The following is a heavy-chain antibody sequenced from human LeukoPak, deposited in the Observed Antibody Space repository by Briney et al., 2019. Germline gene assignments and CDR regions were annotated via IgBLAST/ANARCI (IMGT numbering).Heavy chain of an antibody. V-gene: IGHV5-51*01. J-gene: IGHJ4*02. CDR3: ATRGGDLDY. CDR1: GYSFNNYW. D-gene: IGHD3-16*01. CDR2: IYPGDSDT. Sequence: GESLKISCKGSGYSFNNYWIGWVRQMPGKGLEWMGIIYPGDSDTKYSPSFQGQVNISADKSISTAYLQWNTLKASDSAMYYCATRGGDLDYWGQGTLVTVSS.